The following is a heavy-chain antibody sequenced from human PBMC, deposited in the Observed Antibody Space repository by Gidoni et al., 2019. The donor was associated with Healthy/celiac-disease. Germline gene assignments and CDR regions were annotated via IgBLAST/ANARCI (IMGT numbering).Heavy chain of an antibody. J-gene: IGHJ4*02. D-gene: IGHD2-15*01. Sequence: QVQLVQSGAEVKKPGSSVQVSCQASGGTFSSYAISWVRQAPGQGLEWMGRIIPILGIANYAQKFQGRVTITADKSTSTAYMELSGLRSEDTAVYYCARDLTGAADYWGQGTLVTVSS. CDR3: ARDLTGAADY. V-gene: IGHV1-69*04. CDR1: GGTFSSYA. CDR2: IIPILGIA.